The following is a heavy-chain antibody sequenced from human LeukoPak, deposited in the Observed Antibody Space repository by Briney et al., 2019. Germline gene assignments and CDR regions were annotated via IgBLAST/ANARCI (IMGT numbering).Heavy chain of an antibody. D-gene: IGHD5/OR15-5a*01. V-gene: IGHV1-18*04. J-gene: IGHJ4*02. CDR3: ARDEVYTIDN. CDR1: GYTFTSYG. CDR2: ISTNNGKT. Sequence: ASVKVSCKASGYTFTSYGISWVRQAPGQGLEWMGWISTNNGKTNFAQKFRGRFTMTTDTPMTAAYMELTSLRSDDTAIYYCARDEVYTIDNWGQGTLATVSS.